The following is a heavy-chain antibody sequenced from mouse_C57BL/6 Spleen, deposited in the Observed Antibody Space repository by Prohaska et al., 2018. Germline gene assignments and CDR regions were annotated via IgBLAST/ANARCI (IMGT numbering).Heavy chain of an antibody. J-gene: IGHJ3*01. D-gene: IGHD2-12*01. CDR1: GYSITSGYY. CDR2: ISYDGSN. Sequence: CSVTGYSITSGYYWNWIRQFPGNKLEWMGYISYDGSNNYNPSLKNRISITRDTSKNQFFLKLNSVTTEDTATYYCATYTWFAYWGQGTLVTVS. CDR3: ATYTWFAY. V-gene: IGHV3-6*01.